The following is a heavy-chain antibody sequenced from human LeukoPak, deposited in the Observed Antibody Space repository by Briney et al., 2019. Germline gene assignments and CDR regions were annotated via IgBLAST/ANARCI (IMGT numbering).Heavy chain of an antibody. CDR2: ISAYNGKT. CDR1: GYTFTSYG. J-gene: IGHJ4*02. CDR3: ARDNTPMVRGVMSNY. D-gene: IGHD3-10*01. V-gene: IGHV1-18*04. Sequence: ASVKVSCKAAGYTFTSYGTSWVRHAPGQWLEWMGWISAYNGKTNYAQKLHGRVTMTTDTSTSTAYTELTSLRSDDTAVYYCARDNTPMVRGVMSNYWGQGTLVTVSS.